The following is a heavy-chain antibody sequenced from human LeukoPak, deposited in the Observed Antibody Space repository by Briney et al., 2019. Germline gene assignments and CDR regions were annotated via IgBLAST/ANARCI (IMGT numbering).Heavy chain of an antibody. D-gene: IGHD3-16*01. V-gene: IGHV4-34*01. CDR2: IDHSGSP. Sequence: SETLSLTCAVYGGSFSGYYYSWIRQPPGRGLEWIGEIDHSGSPNYNPSLKSRVTISVDTSKNLFSLKFTSVTAADTAVYYCARHRPGERRFDPWGQGTLVTVSS. J-gene: IGHJ5*02. CDR3: ARHRPGERRFDP. CDR1: GGSFSGYY.